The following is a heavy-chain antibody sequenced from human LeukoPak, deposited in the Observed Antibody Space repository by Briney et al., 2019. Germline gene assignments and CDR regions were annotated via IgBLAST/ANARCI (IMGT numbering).Heavy chain of an antibody. Sequence: PGGSLRLSCAASGFIFSSYNMNWLRRAPGKGRECVSSITSSSSYIYYADSVKGRFTISRDNAKNSLYLQINSLGAEDTAVYYCARDPYSGRYGDYYYYYMDVWGKGTTVTISS. CDR2: ITSSSSYI. CDR1: GFIFSSYN. V-gene: IGHV3-21*01. D-gene: IGHD1-26*01. CDR3: ARDPYSGRYGDYYYYYMDV. J-gene: IGHJ6*03.